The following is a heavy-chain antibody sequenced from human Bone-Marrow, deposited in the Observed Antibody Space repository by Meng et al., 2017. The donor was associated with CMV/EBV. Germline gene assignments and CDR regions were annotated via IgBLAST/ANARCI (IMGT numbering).Heavy chain of an antibody. Sequence: GSLRLSCRVSGGTMSSYYWTWSRHSPGEGLEWIGWIHYSGTTSFNPSLKSRVAISIDTSKNQFFLNLKSVTAADTAVYYCTRGFPGGGHAVFSDYWGQGMLVTVSS. CDR1: GGTMSSYY. V-gene: IGHV4-59*01. CDR3: TRGFPGGGHAVFSDY. J-gene: IGHJ4*02. CDR2: IHYSGTT. D-gene: IGHD3-16*01.